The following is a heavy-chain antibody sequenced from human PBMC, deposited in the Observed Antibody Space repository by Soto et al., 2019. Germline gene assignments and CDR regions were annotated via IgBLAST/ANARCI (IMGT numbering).Heavy chain of an antibody. V-gene: IGHV3-11*01. CDR3: ARLYYDFWSGSLGDYMDV. J-gene: IGHJ6*03. CDR2: ISSSGSTI. CDR1: GFTFSDYY. D-gene: IGHD3-3*01. Sequence: GGSLRLSCAASGFTFSDYYMSWIRQAPGKGLEWVSYISSSGSTIYYADSVKGRFTISRDNAKNSLYLQMNSLKAGDTAVYYCARLYYDFWSGSLGDYMDVWGKGTTVTVSS.